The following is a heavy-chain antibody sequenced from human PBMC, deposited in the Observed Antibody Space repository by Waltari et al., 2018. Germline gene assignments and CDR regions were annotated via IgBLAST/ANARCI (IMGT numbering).Heavy chain of an antibody. CDR1: GVSITSNRHY. D-gene: IGHD5-12*01. CDR2: VFYGGTT. CDR3: ATYIGASVGTAAFDV. V-gene: IGHV4-39*01. J-gene: IGHJ3*01. Sequence: QLQLQESGPRLVRPSETLSLICHVPGVSITSNRHYWAWIRQSPGQGLEWIGTVFYGGTTSISPSLKSRVSVSRDTSKNQVSLILGSVTAADMAVYYCATYIGASVGTAAFDVWGQGTMVTVSS.